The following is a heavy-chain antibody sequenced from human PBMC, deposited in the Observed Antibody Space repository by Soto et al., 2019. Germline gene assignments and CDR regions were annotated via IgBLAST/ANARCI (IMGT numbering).Heavy chain of an antibody. CDR2: ISSSSSTI. D-gene: IGHD6-19*01. Sequence: EVPLVESGGGLVQPGGSLRLSCAASGFTFSSYSMNWVRQAPGKGLEWVSYISSSSSTIYYADSVKGRFTISRDNAKNSLYLQMNSLRDEDTAVYYCARERYSSGLNWFDPWGQGTLVTVSS. CDR3: ARERYSSGLNWFDP. J-gene: IGHJ5*02. V-gene: IGHV3-48*02. CDR1: GFTFSSYS.